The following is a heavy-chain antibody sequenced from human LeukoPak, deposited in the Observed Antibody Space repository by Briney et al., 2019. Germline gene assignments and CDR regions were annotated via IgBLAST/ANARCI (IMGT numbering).Heavy chain of an antibody. J-gene: IGHJ3*02. CDR1: GFTFSSYA. CDR3: AKEVAAVGIGAFDI. CDR2: ITGSGGST. V-gene: IGHV3-23*01. D-gene: IGHD6-13*01. Sequence: GGSLRLSCAASGFTFSSYAMSWVRQAPGKGLEWVSAITGSGGSTFYADSVKGRFTISRDNSKNTLYLQMNSLRAEVTAVYYCAKEVAAVGIGAFDIWGQGTMVTVSS.